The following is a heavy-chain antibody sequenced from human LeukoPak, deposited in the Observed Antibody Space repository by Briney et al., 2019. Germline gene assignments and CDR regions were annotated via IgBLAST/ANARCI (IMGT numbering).Heavy chain of an antibody. CDR2: IQYDDSIE. V-gene: IGHV3-30*02. D-gene: IGHD3-10*01. CDR3: AKDQGVVGSYDC. CDR1: GFTFSTFG. J-gene: IGHJ4*01. Sequence: SGGSLRLSCAASGFTFSTFGMNWVRQAPDKGLEWVAFIQYDDSIEYYADSVKGRFTISRDNSKNTLYLQMNSLRGDDTAVYYCAKDQGVVGSYDCWGHGTLVTVSS.